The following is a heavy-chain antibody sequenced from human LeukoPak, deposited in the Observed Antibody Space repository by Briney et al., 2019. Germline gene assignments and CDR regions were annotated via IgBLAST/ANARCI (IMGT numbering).Heavy chain of an antibody. CDR3: ARATMVRGVIGWLDP. Sequence: GESLKISGKGSGYSFTSYWIGWVRQLPGKGLEWMGIIYPGDSDTRYRPSFQGQVTISADKSISTAYLQWSSLKASDTAMYYCARATMVRGVIGWLDPWGQGTLVTVSS. D-gene: IGHD3-10*01. CDR1: GYSFTSYW. V-gene: IGHV5-51*01. CDR2: IYPGDSDT. J-gene: IGHJ5*02.